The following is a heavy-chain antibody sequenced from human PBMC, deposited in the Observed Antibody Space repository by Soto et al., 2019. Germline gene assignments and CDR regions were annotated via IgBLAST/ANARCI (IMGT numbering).Heavy chain of an antibody. V-gene: IGHV3-33*01. CDR3: ARDASVVMPFDY. CDR1: GFTFSSYG. CDR2: IWYDGSNK. D-gene: IGHD3-22*01. J-gene: IGHJ4*02. Sequence: QVQLVESGGGVVQPGRSLRLSCAASGFTFSSYGMHWVRQAPGKGLEWVAVIWYDGSNKYYADSVKGRFTISRDNYNNTLYLQMNSLRAEDTAVYYCARDASVVMPFDYWGQGTLVTVSS.